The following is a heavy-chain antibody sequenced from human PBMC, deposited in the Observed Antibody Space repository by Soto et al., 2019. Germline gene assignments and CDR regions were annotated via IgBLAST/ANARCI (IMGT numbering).Heavy chain of an antibody. D-gene: IGHD5-18*01. CDR3: AHRGYMYGNWDHGYFDY. CDR1: GFSLTTSGVG. V-gene: IGHV2-5*02. Sequence: QITLKESGPTRVKPTQTLALTCTFSGFSLTTSGVGVGWIRKTPGKALEWLAVIYWDDDKRYNPSLKNRITITKDTSKNQVVLIMADMDPVDTATYFCAHRGYMYGNWDHGYFDYWGQGTLVTVSS. CDR2: IYWDDDK. J-gene: IGHJ4*02.